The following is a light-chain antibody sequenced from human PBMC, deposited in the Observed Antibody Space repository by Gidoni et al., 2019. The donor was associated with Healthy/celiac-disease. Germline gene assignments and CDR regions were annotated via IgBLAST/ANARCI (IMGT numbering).Light chain of an antibody. CDR2: AAS. Sequence: IPLTQSPSSLSASVGDRVTITCRARQSSSSYLNWYQQKPGKGPKLLIYAASSLQSGVPSRFSGSGAGTDFTLTSSSLQPEDFATYYCQQSYSTPSFGGGTKVEIK. CDR3: QQSYSTPS. CDR1: QSSSSY. J-gene: IGKJ4*01. V-gene: IGKV1-39*01.